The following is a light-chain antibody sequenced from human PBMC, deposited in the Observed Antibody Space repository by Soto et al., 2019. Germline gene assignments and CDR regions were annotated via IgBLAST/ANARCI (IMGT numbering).Light chain of an antibody. CDR2: WGS. V-gene: IGKV2-28*01. CDR1: QSLLHSSGYNY. CDR3: MQGRQTPLT. J-gene: IGKJ4*01. Sequence: DIVMTQSPFSLPVTPGEPASISCRSSQSLLHSSGYNYLEWYVQKPGQSPHLLIYWGSSRASGVPDRFSGSGSGTDFTLKISRVEAEDVGVYYCMQGRQTPLTFGEGTKVEIK.